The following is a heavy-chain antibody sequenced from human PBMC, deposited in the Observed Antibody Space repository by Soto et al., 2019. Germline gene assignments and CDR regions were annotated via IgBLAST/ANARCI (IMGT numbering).Heavy chain of an antibody. CDR2: ISGSSTST. CDR1: GFTFSSYA. CDR3: AKDPSSGFAMENYFDS. J-gene: IGHJ4*02. Sequence: EVQLSGSGGGLVQPGGSLRLSCAASGFTFSSYAMSWVRQAPGKGLEWVSAISGSSTSTYYADSVKGRFTISRDNSKNTLYLQMNSLSAEDTAVYYCAKDPSSGFAMENYFDSWGQGILVTVSS. V-gene: IGHV3-23*01. D-gene: IGHD3-10*01.